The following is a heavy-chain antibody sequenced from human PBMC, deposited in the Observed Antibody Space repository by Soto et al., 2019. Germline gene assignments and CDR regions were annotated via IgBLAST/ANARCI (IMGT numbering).Heavy chain of an antibody. CDR1: GGSISSGGYY. V-gene: IGHV4-31*03. Sequence: QVQLQESGPGLVKPSQTLSLTCTVSGGSISSGGYYWSWIRQHPGKGLEWIGYIYYSGSTYYNPSLKSRVTISVDTSKNQFSLKLSSVTAADTAVYYCARAGVITIFGVVHMDWFDPWGQGTLVTVSS. CDR3: ARAGVITIFGVVHMDWFDP. D-gene: IGHD3-3*01. J-gene: IGHJ5*02. CDR2: IYYSGST.